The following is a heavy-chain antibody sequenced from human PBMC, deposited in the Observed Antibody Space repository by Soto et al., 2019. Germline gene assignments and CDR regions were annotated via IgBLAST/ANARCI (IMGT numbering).Heavy chain of an antibody. D-gene: IGHD3-16*01. CDR1: AASFSKYY. Sequence: QVQLQESGPGLVKPSEALSLTCTVSAASFSKYYWSWVRQPPGKGLVWIGYIYFNGNTNYNPSLKRRINISIDTSKTQIHLNLTAVTDADTAVYYCAIVTFGGTALALWGHGTLVTASS. J-gene: IGHJ4*01. CDR2: IYFNGNT. V-gene: IGHV4-59*01. CDR3: AIVTFGGTALAL.